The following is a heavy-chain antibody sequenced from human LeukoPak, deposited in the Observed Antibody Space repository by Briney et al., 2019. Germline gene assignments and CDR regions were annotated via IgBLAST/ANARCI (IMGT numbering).Heavy chain of an antibody. CDR1: GDSVSSSSAA. V-gene: IGHV6-1*01. Sequence: SQTLSLTFAIYGDSVSSSSAAWNWFRQSPSRGLEWLGRTYFRSRWYNDYALSVKSRITINPDTSKSQFSLQLNSMTPEDTAVYYCARGDVNYYYSVDVWGQGTTVTVSS. J-gene: IGHJ6*02. CDR3: ARGDVNYYYSVDV. CDR2: TYFRSRWYN.